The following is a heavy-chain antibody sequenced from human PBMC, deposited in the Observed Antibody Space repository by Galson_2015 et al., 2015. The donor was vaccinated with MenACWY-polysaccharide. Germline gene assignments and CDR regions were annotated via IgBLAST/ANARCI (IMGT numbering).Heavy chain of an antibody. CDR3: ARGADGFDI. CDR1: GFTVSSNY. Sequence: SLRLSCAASGFTVSSNYMSWVRQAPGKGLEWVSIIYSGGRTYYADSVTGRFTISRDNSKNTLDLQMNSLRAEDTAVYYCARGADGFDIWGQGTLVTVSS. J-gene: IGHJ3*02. CDR2: IYSGGRT. V-gene: IGHV3-53*01.